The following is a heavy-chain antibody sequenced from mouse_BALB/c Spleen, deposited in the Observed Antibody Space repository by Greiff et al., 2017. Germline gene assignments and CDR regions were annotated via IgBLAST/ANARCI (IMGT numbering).Heavy chain of an antibody. CDR1: GFTFSSYW. CDR3: TDTTGAY. CDR2: IRLKSDNYAT. D-gene: IGHD6-1*01. V-gene: IGHV6-3*01. J-gene: IGHJ3*01. Sequence: EVKVEESGGGLVQPGGSMKLSCVASGFTFSSYWMSWVRQSPEKGLEWVAEIRLKSDNYATHYAESVKGKFTISRDDSKSRLYLQMNSLRAEDTGIYYCTDTTGAYWGQGTLVTVSA.